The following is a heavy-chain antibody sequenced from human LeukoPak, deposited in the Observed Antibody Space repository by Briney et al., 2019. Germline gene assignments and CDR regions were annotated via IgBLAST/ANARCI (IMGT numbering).Heavy chain of an antibody. V-gene: IGHV4-34*01. CDR1: GGSFSGYY. D-gene: IGHD6-19*01. Sequence: TSETLSLTCAVYGGSFSGYYWSWIRQPPGKGLEWIGEINHSGSTNYNPSLKSRVTISVDTSKNQFSLKLSSVTAADTAVYYCARGGQWLGLNYYYYYGMDVWGQGTTVTVSS. CDR3: ARGGQWLGLNYYYYYGMDV. CDR2: INHSGST. J-gene: IGHJ6*02.